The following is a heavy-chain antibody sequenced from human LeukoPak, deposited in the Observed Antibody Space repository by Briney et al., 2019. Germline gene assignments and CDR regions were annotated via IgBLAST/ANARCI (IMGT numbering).Heavy chain of an antibody. CDR1: GFTFSSYA. J-gene: IGHJ5*02. Sequence: GGSLRLSCAASGFTFSSYAMSWVRQAPGKGLEWVSAISGSGGSTYYADSVKGRFTISRDNAKNSLYLQMGSLRAEDTAVYYCARVSAFLEWLFGPFDPWGQGTLVTVSS. V-gene: IGHV3-23*01. CDR3: ARVSAFLEWLFGPFDP. D-gene: IGHD3-3*01. CDR2: ISGSGGST.